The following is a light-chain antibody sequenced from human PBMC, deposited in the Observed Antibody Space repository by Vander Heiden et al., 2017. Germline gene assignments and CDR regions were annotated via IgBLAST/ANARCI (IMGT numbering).Light chain of an antibody. CDR2: AAS. Sequence: DIQMTQSPSSLSASVGDRVTITCRASQSISSYLNWYQQKPGKAPKLLIYAASSLQSGVPSRFSGSGSGTDFTLTIRSLQPEDFATDDGQQSYSTLTWTCGQGTKVEIK. CDR3: QQSYSTLTWT. J-gene: IGKJ1*01. V-gene: IGKV1-39*01. CDR1: QSISSY.